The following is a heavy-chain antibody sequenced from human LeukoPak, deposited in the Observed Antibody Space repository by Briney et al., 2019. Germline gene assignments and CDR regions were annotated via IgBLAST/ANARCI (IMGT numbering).Heavy chain of an antibody. CDR3: ARGGHGAADQ. D-gene: IGHD1-26*01. Sequence: PGGSLRLSCAASGFTFSDYYMSWSRQAPGKGLEWLSYISPSTTHTSYADSVKGRFTISRDNAKNLLYPQMNSLRAEDTAVYYCARGGHGAADQWGQGTLVTVSS. J-gene: IGHJ5*02. CDR1: GFTFSDYY. CDR2: ISPSTTHT. V-gene: IGHV3-11*05.